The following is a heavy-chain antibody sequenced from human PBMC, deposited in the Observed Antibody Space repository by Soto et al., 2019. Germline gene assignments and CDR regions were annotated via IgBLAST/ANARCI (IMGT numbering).Heavy chain of an antibody. J-gene: IGHJ5*02. CDR3: AKGDYKADWFDP. D-gene: IGHD4-17*01. CDR1: GGSISSGGYY. Sequence: NPSETLSLTCTVSGGSISSGGYYWSWIRQHPGKGLEWIGYIYYSGSTYYNPSLKSRVTISVDTSKNQFSLKLSSVTAADTAVYYCAKGDYKADWFDPWGQGTRVTVSS. V-gene: IGHV4-31*03. CDR2: IYYSGST.